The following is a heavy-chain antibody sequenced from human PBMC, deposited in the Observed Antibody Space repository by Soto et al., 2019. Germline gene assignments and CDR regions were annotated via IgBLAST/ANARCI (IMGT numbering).Heavy chain of an antibody. J-gene: IGHJ4*02. CDR2: IYYSETT. Sequence: QVQLQESGPGLLKPSQTLSLTCTVSGGSISSADYYWTWIRQPPGKGLEWIGYIYYSETTNYNPSLKSRVTISVHTSKNQFSLMLSSVTAADTAVYYCATTPQYDRSGNSFDYWGQGTLVIVSS. V-gene: IGHV4-30-4*01. D-gene: IGHD3-22*01. CDR3: ATTPQYDRSGNSFDY. CDR1: GGSISSADYY.